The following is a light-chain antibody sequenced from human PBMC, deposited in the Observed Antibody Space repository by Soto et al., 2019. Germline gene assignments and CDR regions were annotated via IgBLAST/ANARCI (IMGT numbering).Light chain of an antibody. CDR3: AAWDDSLNGPV. Sequence: VLTQPPSASGTPGQRVTISCSGSSSNIGSNTVNWYQQLPGTAPKLLIYSNNQRPSGVPDRFSGSKSGTSASLAISGLQSDDEADYYCAAWDDSLNGPVFGGGTKLTVL. CDR2: SNN. V-gene: IGLV1-44*01. CDR1: SSNIGSNT. J-gene: IGLJ2*01.